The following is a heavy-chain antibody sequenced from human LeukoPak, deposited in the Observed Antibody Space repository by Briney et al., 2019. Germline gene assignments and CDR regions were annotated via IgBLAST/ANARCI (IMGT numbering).Heavy chain of an antibody. CDR2: ISGGGDIT. CDR1: GFNFANHA. Sequence: GGSLRLSCAASGFNFANHAMSWVRQTAGKGLEWVSAISGGGDITYYADSVKGRFTISRDNSKDTLFLQMHSLRPGDTAVYYCVREDTPATANYWGQGTLVTASS. V-gene: IGHV3-23*01. CDR3: VREDTPATANY. D-gene: IGHD2-21*02. J-gene: IGHJ4*02.